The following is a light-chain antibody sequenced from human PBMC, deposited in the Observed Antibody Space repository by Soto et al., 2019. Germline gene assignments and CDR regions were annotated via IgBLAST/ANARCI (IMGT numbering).Light chain of an antibody. J-gene: IGKJ1*01. Sequence: EIVLRQTPATLSLSTGDRATLSSRASQSVSSSYLAWDQPKPGQAPRLLIYGASSRATGIPDRFSGSGSGTDFTLTISRLEPEDFAVYYCQEYGSSPHTFGHGTKVDI. V-gene: IGKV3-20*01. CDR3: QEYGSSPHT. CDR2: GAS. CDR1: QSVSSSY.